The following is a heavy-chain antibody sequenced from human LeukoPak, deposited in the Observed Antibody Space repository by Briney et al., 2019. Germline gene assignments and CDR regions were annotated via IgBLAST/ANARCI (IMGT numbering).Heavy chain of an antibody. CDR1: GFTFSSYG. J-gene: IGHJ6*02. Sequence: GGSLRLSCAASGFTFSSYGMHWVRQAPGKGLEWVAVISYDGSNKYYADSVKGRFTISRDNSKNTLYLQMNSLRAEDTAVYYCAKGIKNIAVAGLYYYYYGMDVWGQGTTVTVSS. V-gene: IGHV3-30*18. CDR2: ISYDGSNK. D-gene: IGHD6-19*01. CDR3: AKGIKNIAVAGLYYYYYGMDV.